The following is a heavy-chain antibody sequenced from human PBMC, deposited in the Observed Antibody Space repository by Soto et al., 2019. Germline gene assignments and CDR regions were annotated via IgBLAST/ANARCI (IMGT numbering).Heavy chain of an antibody. J-gene: IGHJ5*02. D-gene: IGHD6-13*01. CDR3: ASVDVSSWYTHPFDP. Sequence: SETLSLTCTFSGGSISSSSYYCGWIRQPPGKGLEWIGSIYYSGSTYYNPSLKSRVTISVDTSKNQFSLKLSSVTAADTAVYYCASVDVSSWYTHPFDPWGQGTRVTVSS. CDR2: IYYSGST. CDR1: GGSISSSSYY. V-gene: IGHV4-39*01.